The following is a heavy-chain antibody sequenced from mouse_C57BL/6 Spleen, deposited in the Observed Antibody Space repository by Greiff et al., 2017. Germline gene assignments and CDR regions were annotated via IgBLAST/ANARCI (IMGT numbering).Heavy chain of an antibody. J-gene: IGHJ4*01. CDR1: GYTFTSYW. CDR2: IDPSDSYT. Sequence: QVQLQQPGAELVMPGASVKLSCKASGYTFTSYWMHWVKQRPGQGLEWIGEIDPSDSYTNYNQKFKGKSTLTVDKSSSTAYMQLSSLTSEDSAVYYCARRLDYGGSYDAMDYWGQGTSVTVSS. CDR3: ARRLDYGGSYDAMDY. D-gene: IGHD1-1*02. V-gene: IGHV1-69*01.